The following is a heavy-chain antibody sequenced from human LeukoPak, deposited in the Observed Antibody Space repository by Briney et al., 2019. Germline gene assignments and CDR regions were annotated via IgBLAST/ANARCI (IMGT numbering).Heavy chain of an antibody. V-gene: IGHV3-23*01. J-gene: IGHJ4*02. Sequence: GGSLRLSCAPSGFTFNTFNMNWFRQAPGKGLEWVSAISGSGGSTYYADSVKGRFTISRDNSKNTLYLQMNSLRAEDTAVYYCAKEYDILTGYSPLDYWGQGTLVTVSS. D-gene: IGHD3-9*01. CDR1: GFTFNTFN. CDR2: ISGSGGST. CDR3: AKEYDILTGYSPLDY.